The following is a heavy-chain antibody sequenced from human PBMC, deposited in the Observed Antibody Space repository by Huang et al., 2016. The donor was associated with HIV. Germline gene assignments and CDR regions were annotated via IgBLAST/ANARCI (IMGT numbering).Heavy chain of an antibody. CDR1: GESFSGHF. Sequence: QVQLQQWGAGLVKPSETLSLTCAVYGESFSGHFWSWIRQPPGKGLQWSGEINHSGSTNFRPSLKSRITMSVDTSKRQFSLKLKSVTAADTAVYFCARSRRDGSSDAFDVWGQGSMVTVS. V-gene: IGHV4-34*01. CDR2: INHSGST. D-gene: IGHD6-25*01. J-gene: IGHJ3*01. CDR3: ARSRRDGSSDAFDV.